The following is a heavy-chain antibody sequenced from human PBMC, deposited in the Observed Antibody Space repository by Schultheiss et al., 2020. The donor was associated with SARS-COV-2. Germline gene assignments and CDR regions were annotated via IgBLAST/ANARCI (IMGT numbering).Heavy chain of an antibody. Sequence: SQTLSLTCTVSGGSISSSTYYWGWIRQPPGKGLEWIGSIYYSGSTYYNPSLKSRVTISVDTSKNQFSLKLSSVTAADTAVYYCARASPPFDYWGQGTLVTVSS. V-gene: IGHV4-39*01. CDR3: ARASPPFDY. CDR2: IYYSGST. CDR1: GGSISSSTYY. J-gene: IGHJ4*02.